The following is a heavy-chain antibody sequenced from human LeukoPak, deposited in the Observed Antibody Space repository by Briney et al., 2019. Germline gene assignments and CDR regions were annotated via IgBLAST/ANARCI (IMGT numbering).Heavy chain of an antibody. Sequence: SETLSLTCTVSGYSISSGDYWGWIRQPPGKGLEWIGSIYHSGRTYYNPSLKSRVTISVDTSKNQVSLILTSVTAADTAVYYCASGQLLPRDWGQGTLVTVSS. J-gene: IGHJ4*02. D-gene: IGHD2-2*01. CDR2: IYHSGRT. CDR3: ASGQLLPRD. V-gene: IGHV4-38-2*02. CDR1: GYSISSGDY.